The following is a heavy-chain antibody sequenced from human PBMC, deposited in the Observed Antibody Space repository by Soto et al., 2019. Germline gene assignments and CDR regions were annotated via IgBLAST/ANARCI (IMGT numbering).Heavy chain of an antibody. CDR3: ARLGYCSSTSCYLLLLYGMDV. D-gene: IGHD2-2*01. Sequence: SVKVSCKASGGTFSSYAISWVRQAPGQGLEWMGGIIPIFGTANYAQKFQGRVTITADESTSTAYMELSSLRSEDTAAYYCARLGYCSSTSCYLLLLYGMDVWGQGTTVTVSS. CDR1: GGTFSSYA. CDR2: IIPIFGTA. V-gene: IGHV1-69*13. J-gene: IGHJ6*02.